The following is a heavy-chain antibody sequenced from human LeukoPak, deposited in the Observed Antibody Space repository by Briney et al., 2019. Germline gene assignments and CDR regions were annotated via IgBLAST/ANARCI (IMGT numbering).Heavy chain of an antibody. V-gene: IGHV4-59*01. Sequence: SQTLSLTCTVSGGSISSYYWSWIRQPPGKGLEWIGYIYYSGSTNYNPSLKSRVTISVDTSKNQFSLKLSSVTAADTAVYYCARGYSSGWSDYWGQGTLVTVSS. CDR1: GGSISSYY. J-gene: IGHJ4*02. CDR2: IYYSGST. D-gene: IGHD6-19*01. CDR3: ARGYSSGWSDY.